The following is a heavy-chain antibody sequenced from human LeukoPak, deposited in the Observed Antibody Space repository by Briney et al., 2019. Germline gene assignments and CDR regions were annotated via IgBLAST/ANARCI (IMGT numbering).Heavy chain of an antibody. Sequence: MSSETLSFTCTVSGGSISSYYWSWIRQPPGKGLEWIGYIYYSGSTNYNPSLKSRVTISVDTSKNQFSLKLSSVTAADTAVYYCARVPSQRHYLFDYWGQGTLVTVSS. J-gene: IGHJ4*02. CDR3: ARVPSQRHYLFDY. CDR1: GGSISSYY. V-gene: IGHV4-59*01. CDR2: IYYSGST. D-gene: IGHD1-26*01.